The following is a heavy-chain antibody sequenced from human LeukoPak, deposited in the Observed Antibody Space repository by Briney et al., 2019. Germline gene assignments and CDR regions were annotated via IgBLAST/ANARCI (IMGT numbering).Heavy chain of an antibody. Sequence: GESLRLSCAASGFTFSSYSMNWVRQAPGKGLEWVSYISSSSSTIYYADSVKGRFTISRDNSKNTLSLQMSSLRAEDTAVYYCAKSATVGIKAPFDCWGQGALVTVSS. J-gene: IGHJ4*02. D-gene: IGHD1-26*01. V-gene: IGHV3-48*01. CDR2: ISSSSSTI. CDR3: AKSATVGIKAPFDC. CDR1: GFTFSSYS.